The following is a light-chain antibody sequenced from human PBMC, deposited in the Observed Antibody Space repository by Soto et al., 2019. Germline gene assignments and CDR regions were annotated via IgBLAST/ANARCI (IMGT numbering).Light chain of an antibody. CDR3: QKYNSTPPLT. V-gene: IGKV1-27*01. CDR2: AAS. CDR1: QGISNY. Sequence: DIQMTQSPSSLSASAGERVTITCRASQGISNYLAWYQQKPGKVPKLLIYAASTLPSGVPSRFSGSGSGTAFTLTISSRQPEDVATYYCQKYNSTPPLTFGGGTKVEIK. J-gene: IGKJ4*01.